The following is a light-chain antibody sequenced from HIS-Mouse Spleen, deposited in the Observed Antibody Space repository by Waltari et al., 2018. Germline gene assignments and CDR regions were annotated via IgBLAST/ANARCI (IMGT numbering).Light chain of an antibody. Sequence: QSALTQPASVSGSPGQSITISCTGTSSDVGGYNYLSWYQQHPGKAPQLMIYDVSNRPSGVSNRFSGSKSGNTASLTISGLQAEDEADYYCSSYTSSSFNVVFGGGTKLTVL. J-gene: IGLJ2*01. CDR3: SSYTSSSFNVV. CDR2: DVS. V-gene: IGLV2-14*03. CDR1: SSDVGGYNY.